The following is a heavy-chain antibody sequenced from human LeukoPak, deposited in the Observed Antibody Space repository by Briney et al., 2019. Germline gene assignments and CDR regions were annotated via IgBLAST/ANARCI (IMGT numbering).Heavy chain of an antibody. CDR1: GFTFSSYW. Sequence: GGSLRLSRAASGFTFSSYWLSWVRQAPGKGLEWVANIKGDGSAKYYVHSVKGRFTISTDNAKNSLYLQMNNLSAEDTAVYYCVRDSPGYGAYDFDWGQGTLVTVSS. D-gene: IGHD5-12*01. CDR2: IKGDGSAK. J-gene: IGHJ4*02. CDR3: VRDSPGYGAYDFD. V-gene: IGHV3-7*01.